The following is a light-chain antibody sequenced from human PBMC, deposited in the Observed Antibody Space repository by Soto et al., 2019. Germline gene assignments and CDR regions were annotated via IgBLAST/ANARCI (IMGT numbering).Light chain of an antibody. V-gene: IGLV1-40*01. J-gene: IGLJ1*01. CDR1: SSSIGAGYE. Sequence: QSVLTQPPSVSGAPGQRGTISCSGTSSSIGAGYEVHWYHQLPGTAPKLVVSGNGNRPSGVPDRLSASKSGTSASLAITGLQAEDECHYYCQSYDKRLTAYVFGTGTKVTVL. CDR3: QSYDKRLTAYV. CDR2: GNG.